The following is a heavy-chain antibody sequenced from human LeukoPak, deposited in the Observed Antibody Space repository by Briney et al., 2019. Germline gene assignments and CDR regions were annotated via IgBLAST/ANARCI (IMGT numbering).Heavy chain of an antibody. CDR1: GGSISSYY. V-gene: IGHV4-59*08. CDR2: IYYGGRT. D-gene: IGHD3-22*01. Sequence: SETLSLTCTVSGGSISSYYWSWIRQPPGKGLEWIGYIYYGGRTNYNPSLKSRVTISVNTSKNQFSLKLSSVTAADTAVYYCARRGDYESNGFDFWGQGTLVTVSS. J-gene: IGHJ4*02. CDR3: ARRGDYESNGFDF.